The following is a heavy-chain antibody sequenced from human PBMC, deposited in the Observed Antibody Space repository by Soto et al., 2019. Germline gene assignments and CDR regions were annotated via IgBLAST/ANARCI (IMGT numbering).Heavy chain of an antibody. CDR1: GGSISSDGYY. V-gene: IGHV4-31*03. J-gene: IGHJ4*02. Sequence: PSETLSLTCTVSGGSISSDGYYWTWSRQHPGKGLEWIGFILFSWYTYYNPSLKSRVTISLDTSENQFSLKLSSVTSADTAVYYCARGDDRRKLGNYWGQGTLVTVSS. D-gene: IGHD3-22*01. CDR2: ILFSWYT. CDR3: ARGDDRRKLGNY.